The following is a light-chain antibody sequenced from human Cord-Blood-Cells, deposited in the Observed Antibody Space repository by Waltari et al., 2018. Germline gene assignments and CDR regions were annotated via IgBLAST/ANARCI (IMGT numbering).Light chain of an antibody. CDR3: MQALQTHT. CDR1: QSLLHRNGYNY. Sequence: DIVMTQSPLSLPVTPGEPASISCRSSQSLLHRNGYNYLDWYLQKPGQSPQLLIYLGSNRASGVPDRFSGSGAGTDFTLKISRVEAEDVGVYYCMQALQTHTFGQGTKLEIK. CDR2: LGS. V-gene: IGKV2-28*01. J-gene: IGKJ2*01.